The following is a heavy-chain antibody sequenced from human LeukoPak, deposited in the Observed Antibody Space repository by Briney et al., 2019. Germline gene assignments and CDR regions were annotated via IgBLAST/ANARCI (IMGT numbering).Heavy chain of an antibody. J-gene: IGHJ4*02. CDR2: INHSGST. Sequence: SETLSLTCAVYGGSFSGYYWSWIRQPPGKGLEWIGEINHSGSTNYNPSLKSRVTISVDTSKNQFSLKLSSVTAADTAVYYCARGVVGTTGTSHFDYWGQGTLVTVSS. D-gene: IGHD1-1*01. V-gene: IGHV4-34*01. CDR1: GGSFSGYY. CDR3: ARGVVGTTGTSHFDY.